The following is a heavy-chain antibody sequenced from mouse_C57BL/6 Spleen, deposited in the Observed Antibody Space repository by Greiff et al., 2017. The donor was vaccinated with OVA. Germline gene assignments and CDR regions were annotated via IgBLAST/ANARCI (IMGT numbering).Heavy chain of an antibody. Sequence: VQLQQSGAELVRPGASVKLSCTASGFNIKDDYMHWVKQRPEQGLEWIGWIDPENGDPEYASKFQGKATITADTSSNTAYLQLSSLTSEDTAVYYCTTYYYGSSYWYFDVWGTGTTVTVSS. CDR2: IDPENGDP. V-gene: IGHV14-4*01. CDR3: TTYYYGSSYWYFDV. D-gene: IGHD1-1*01. J-gene: IGHJ1*03. CDR1: GFNIKDDY.